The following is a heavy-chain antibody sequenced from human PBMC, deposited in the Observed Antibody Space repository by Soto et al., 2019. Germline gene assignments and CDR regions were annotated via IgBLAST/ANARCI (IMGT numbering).Heavy chain of an antibody. D-gene: IGHD2-2*01. CDR1: GFTFSSYS. CDR2: ISSSSSTI. J-gene: IGHJ4*02. Sequence: EVQLVESGGGLVQPGGSLRLSCAASGFTFSSYSMNWVRQAPGKGLEWVSYISSSSSTIYYADSVKGGFTISRDNAKNSLYLQMNSLLDEDTAVYYCARDVLWFAYWGQGTLVTVSS. V-gene: IGHV3-48*02. CDR3: ARDVLWFAY.